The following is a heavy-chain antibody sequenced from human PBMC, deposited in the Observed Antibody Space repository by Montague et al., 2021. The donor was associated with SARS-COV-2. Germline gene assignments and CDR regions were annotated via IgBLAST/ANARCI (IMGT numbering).Heavy chain of an antibody. CDR2: TTLRASA. J-gene: IGHJ3*02. CDR3: ARGKVTFFGVLIVLAAAGPFDI. CDR1: GGSFSDYY. V-gene: IGHV4-34*01. Sequence: SETLSLTCSVYGGSFSDYYWTWIRQPPGKGLEWIGETTLRASANYNPSLKSRVSISVDTSKSQLSLKLTSATAADTAVYYCARGKVTFFGVLIVLAAAGPFDIWGQGTMVTVSS. D-gene: IGHD3-3*01.